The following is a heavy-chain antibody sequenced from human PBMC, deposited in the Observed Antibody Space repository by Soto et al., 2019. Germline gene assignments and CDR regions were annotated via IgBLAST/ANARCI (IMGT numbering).Heavy chain of an antibody. CDR2: ISAYNGNT. J-gene: IGHJ3*02. CDR3: ARVAAAGNKHDAFDI. V-gene: IGHV1-18*01. Sequence: ASVKVSCKASGYTFTSYGISWVRQAPGQGLEWMGWISAYNGNTNYAQKFQGRVTMTRDTSMSTAYMELRRLRSDDTAVYYCARVAAAGNKHDAFDIWGQGTMVTVSS. CDR1: GYTFTSYG. D-gene: IGHD6-13*01.